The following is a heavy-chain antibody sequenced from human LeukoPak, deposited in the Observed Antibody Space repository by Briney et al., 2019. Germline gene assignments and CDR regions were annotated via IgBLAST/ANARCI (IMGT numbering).Heavy chain of an antibody. V-gene: IGHV3-23*01. J-gene: IGHJ3*02. Sequence: GGSLRLSCAASGFTFSSYAMSWVRQAPGKGLEWVSTISGSGGSPYYADSVKGRFIISRDNSKNMQYLQMNSLRAEDTAVYYCAKPTMAEVGADWIDAFDIWRQGTMVTVSS. D-gene: IGHD3/OR15-3a*01. CDR2: ISGSGGSP. CDR3: AKPTMAEVGADWIDAFDI. CDR1: GFTFSSYA.